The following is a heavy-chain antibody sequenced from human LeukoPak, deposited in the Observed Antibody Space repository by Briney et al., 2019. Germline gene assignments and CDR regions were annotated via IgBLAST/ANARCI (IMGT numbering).Heavy chain of an antibody. CDR3: ARERASGYDSPGAFDI. CDR2: IYTSGST. J-gene: IGHJ3*02. Sequence: PSETLSLTCTVSGGSISSGSYYWSWIRQPAGKGLEWIGRIYTSGSTNYNPSLKSRVTISVDTSKNQFSLKLSSVTAADTAVYYCARERASGYDSPGAFDIWGQGTMVSVSS. V-gene: IGHV4-61*02. D-gene: IGHD5-12*01. CDR1: GGSISSGSYY.